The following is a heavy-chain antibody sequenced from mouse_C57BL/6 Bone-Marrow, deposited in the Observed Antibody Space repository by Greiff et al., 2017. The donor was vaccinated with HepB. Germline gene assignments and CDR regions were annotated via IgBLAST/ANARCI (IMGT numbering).Heavy chain of an antibody. CDR2: IYPGSGST. Sequence: QVQLQQPGAELVKPGASVKMSCKASGYTFTSYWITWVKQRPGQGLEWIGDIYPGSGSTNYNEKFKSKATLTVDTSSSTAYMQLSSLTSEDSAVYYCAREVIYYDYDRWFAYWGQGTLVTVSA. CDR1: GYTFTSYW. J-gene: IGHJ3*01. D-gene: IGHD2-4*01. V-gene: IGHV1-55*01. CDR3: AREVIYYDYDRWFAY.